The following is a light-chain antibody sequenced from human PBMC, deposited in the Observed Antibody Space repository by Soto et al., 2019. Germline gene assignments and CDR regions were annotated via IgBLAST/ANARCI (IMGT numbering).Light chain of an antibody. Sequence: DIQLTQSPSFLSASVGDRVTITCRASQGISSYLAWYQQKPGKAPKLLIYDASTLQGGVPSSFSGSGSGTEFTLTISSLQPEDFATYYCQQLNSSPLTFGGGTKVEIK. J-gene: IGKJ4*01. CDR1: QGISSY. V-gene: IGKV1-9*01. CDR3: QQLNSSPLT. CDR2: DAS.